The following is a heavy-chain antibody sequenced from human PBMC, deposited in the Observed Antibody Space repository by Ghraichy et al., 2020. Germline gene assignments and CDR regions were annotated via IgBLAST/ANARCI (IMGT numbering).Heavy chain of an antibody. V-gene: IGHV6-1*01. Sequence: SQTLSLTCAISGDSVSSNSAAWNWIRQSPSRGLEWLGRTYYRSKWYNDYAVSVKSRITINPDTSKNQFSLQLNSVTPEDTAVYYCARDPYYDSSEPLDYYYYYGMDVWGQGTTVTVSS. J-gene: IGHJ6*02. D-gene: IGHD3-22*01. CDR3: ARDPYYDSSEPLDYYYYYGMDV. CDR2: TYYRSKWYN. CDR1: GDSVSSNSAA.